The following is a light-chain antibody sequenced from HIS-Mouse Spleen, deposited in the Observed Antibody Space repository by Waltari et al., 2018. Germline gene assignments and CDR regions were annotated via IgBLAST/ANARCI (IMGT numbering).Light chain of an antibody. Sequence: QSALTQPASVSGSPGQSITISCTGTRSDVGGSNYVSWYQQHPGKAPKPMIYDVSNRPSGVSNRFSGSKSGNTASLTISGLQAEDEADYYCSSYTSSSFNVVFGGGTKLTVL. V-gene: IGLV2-14*03. CDR2: DVS. CDR1: RSDVGGSNY. CDR3: SSYTSSSFNVV. J-gene: IGLJ2*01.